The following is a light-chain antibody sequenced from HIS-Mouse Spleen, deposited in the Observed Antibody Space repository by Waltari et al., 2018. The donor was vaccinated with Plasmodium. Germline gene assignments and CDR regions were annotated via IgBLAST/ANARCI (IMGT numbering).Light chain of an antibody. CDR1: ALPNKS. J-gene: IGLJ3*02. CDR3: YSTDSSGNHRV. V-gene: IGLV3-10*01. CDR2: EDS. Sequence: SSELTPPPSVPVSPGQTARLPCSGDALPNKSAYWYQQKSGQAPVLVIYEDSKRPSGIPERFSGSSSGTMATLTISGAQVEDEADYYCYSTDSSGNHRVFGGGTKLTVL.